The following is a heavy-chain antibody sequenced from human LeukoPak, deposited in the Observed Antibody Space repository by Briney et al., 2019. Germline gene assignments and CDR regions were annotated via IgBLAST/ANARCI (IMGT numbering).Heavy chain of an antibody. Sequence: GGSLRLSCAASGFTFSSYWMHWVRQAPGKGLEWVAIISYDGSNKYYADSVKGRFTISRDNSKNTLYLQMNSPRAEDTAVYYCARVPVWYSSSWYGDYRGQGTLVTVSS. CDR2: ISYDGSNK. J-gene: IGHJ4*02. CDR3: ARVPVWYSSSWYGDY. V-gene: IGHV3-30-3*01. CDR1: GFTFSSYW. D-gene: IGHD6-13*01.